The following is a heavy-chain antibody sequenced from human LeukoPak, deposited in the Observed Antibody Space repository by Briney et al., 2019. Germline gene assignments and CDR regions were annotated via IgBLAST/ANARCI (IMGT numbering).Heavy chain of an antibody. CDR3: AGDRGYLQFDY. V-gene: IGHV3-7*03. CDR1: GLTFSRRW. CDR2: IKEDGSQK. D-gene: IGHD3-10*01. Sequence: GGSLRLSCSASGLTFSRRWMSWVRQTPGKGLEWVANIKEDGSQKYYADSVMVRFTISRDNAENSLYLQLNSLRAEDTAMYYCAGDRGYLQFDYWGQGTLVTVSS. J-gene: IGHJ4*02.